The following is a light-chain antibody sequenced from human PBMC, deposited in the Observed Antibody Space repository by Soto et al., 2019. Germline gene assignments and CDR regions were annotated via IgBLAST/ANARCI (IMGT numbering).Light chain of an antibody. CDR2: GAS. Sequence: EIVLTQAPGALSLSPGERPTLSCRASQTVRTNYLAWFHHKPGQAPRLLIYGASSRATGIPDRFSGSGSGTDFTLTINRLEPEDFAVYFCQQYSDSPLTFGGGTKVEIK. CDR1: QTVRTNY. CDR3: QQYSDSPLT. V-gene: IGKV3-20*01. J-gene: IGKJ4*01.